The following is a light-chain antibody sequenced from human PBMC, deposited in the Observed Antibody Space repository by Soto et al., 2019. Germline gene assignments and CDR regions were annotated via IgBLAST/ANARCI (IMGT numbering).Light chain of an antibody. J-gene: IGLJ1*01. V-gene: IGLV2-14*03. CDR3: SSYTSSSTRV. CDR1: SSDVGAYDY. Sequence: QSVLTQPASVSGSPGQSITISCTGTSSDVGAYDYVSWYQQHPDKAPKLMIYEVSNRPSGVSDRFSGSKSVNTATLTISGLQAEYYADYYCSSYTSSSTRVFGTGTKVTVL. CDR2: EVS.